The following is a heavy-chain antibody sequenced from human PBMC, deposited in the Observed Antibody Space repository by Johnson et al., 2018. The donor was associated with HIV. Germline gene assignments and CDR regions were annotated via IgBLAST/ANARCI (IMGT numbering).Heavy chain of an antibody. D-gene: IGHD6-19*01. CDR3: ARDSPKQWLGVDAFDI. CDR1: GFTVSSNY. Sequence: VKLVESGGGVVQPGGSLRLSCAASGFTVSSNYMSWVRQAPGKGLEWVSVIYSGGSTYYADSVKGRFTISRDNSKNTLYLQMNSLRAEDTAVYYCARDSPKQWLGVDAFDIWGQGTMVTVSS. CDR2: IYSGGST. J-gene: IGHJ3*02. V-gene: IGHV3-66*01.